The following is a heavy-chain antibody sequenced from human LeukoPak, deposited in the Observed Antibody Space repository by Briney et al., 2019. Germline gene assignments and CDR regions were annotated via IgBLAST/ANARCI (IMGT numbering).Heavy chain of an antibody. CDR1: GFTFSDYY. V-gene: IGHV3-11*01. Sequence: GGSLRLSCAASGFTFSDYYMSWIRQAPGKGLEWVSYISSSGSTIYYADSVKGRFTISRDNAKNSLCLQMNSLRAEDTAVYYCARSSSDSGYDSNFDYWGQGTLVTVSS. J-gene: IGHJ4*02. CDR3: ARSSSDSGYDSNFDY. CDR2: ISSSGSTI. D-gene: IGHD5-12*01.